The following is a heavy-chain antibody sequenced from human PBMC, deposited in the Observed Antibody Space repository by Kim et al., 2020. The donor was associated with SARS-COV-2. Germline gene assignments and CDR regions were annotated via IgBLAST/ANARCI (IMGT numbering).Heavy chain of an antibody. V-gene: IGHV1-69*13. CDR2: IIPIFGTA. D-gene: IGHD2-2*02. J-gene: IGHJ6*02. CDR3: ARDSCSSTSCYKYYYGMDV. Sequence: SVKVSCKASGGTFSSYAISWVRQAPGQGLEWMGGIIPIFGTANYAQKFQGRVTITADESTSTAYMELSSLRSEDTAVYYCARDSCSSTSCYKYYYGMDVWGQVTTVTVSS. CDR1: GGTFSSYA.